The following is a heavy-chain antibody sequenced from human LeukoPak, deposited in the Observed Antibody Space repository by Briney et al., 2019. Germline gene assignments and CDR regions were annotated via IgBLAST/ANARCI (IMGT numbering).Heavy chain of an antibody. Sequence: ASVKVSCKAFGYTFTSNYMHWVRQAPGQGPEWMGVISPSGGSTTYAQKFQGRVTLTRDMSTSTDYLELSSLRSEDTAVYYCARRGDLYESLYYFDYWGQGTLVTVSS. CDR1: GYTFTSNY. V-gene: IGHV1-46*01. CDR3: ARRGDLYESLYYFDY. CDR2: ISPSGGST. D-gene: IGHD2-21*01. J-gene: IGHJ4*02.